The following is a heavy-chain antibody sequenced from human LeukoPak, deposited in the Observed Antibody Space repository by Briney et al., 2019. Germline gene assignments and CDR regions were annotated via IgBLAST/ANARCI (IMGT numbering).Heavy chain of an antibody. CDR2: IYYSGST. V-gene: IGHV4-59*01. Sequence: NPSETLSLTCNVSGGSIRSYYWSWIRQPPGEGLEGIGDIYYSGSTNYNPPLKSRVTISVNTSKNQSSLSLTSVTAADTAVYYCARGRSAFPGDFDFWGQGTLVTVSS. CDR3: ARGRSAFPGDFDF. J-gene: IGHJ4*02. CDR1: GGSIRSYY. D-gene: IGHD3-16*01.